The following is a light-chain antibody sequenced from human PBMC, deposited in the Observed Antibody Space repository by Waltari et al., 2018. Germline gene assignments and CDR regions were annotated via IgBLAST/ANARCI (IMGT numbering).Light chain of an antibody. Sequence: QSALTQPRSVSGPPGQSVTISCTGTSSDVGGYDFLSWYQQHPGKAPKLIMYYVSQRPSGLPDRFSGSKSGNTASLTITGLQAEDEAEYYCCSHAGSDTFWVFGGGTKVTVL. CDR3: CSHAGSDTFWV. J-gene: IGLJ3*02. CDR2: YVS. V-gene: IGLV2-11*01. CDR1: SSDVGGYDF.